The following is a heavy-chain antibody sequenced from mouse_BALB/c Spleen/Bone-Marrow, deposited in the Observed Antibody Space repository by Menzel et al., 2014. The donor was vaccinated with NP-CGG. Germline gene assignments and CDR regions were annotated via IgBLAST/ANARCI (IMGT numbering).Heavy chain of an antibody. V-gene: IGHV14-3*02. J-gene: IGHJ3*01. CDR2: IDPANGNT. CDR1: GFNIKDTY. Sequence: VQLQQPGAELVKPGASVKLSCTASGFNIKDTYMHWVKQRPEQGLEWIGRIDPANGNTKYDPKFQGKATITADTSSNTAYQQLSSLTSEDTAVYYCAMYYYGSSLFAYWGQGTLVTVSA. CDR3: AMYYYGSSLFAY. D-gene: IGHD1-1*01.